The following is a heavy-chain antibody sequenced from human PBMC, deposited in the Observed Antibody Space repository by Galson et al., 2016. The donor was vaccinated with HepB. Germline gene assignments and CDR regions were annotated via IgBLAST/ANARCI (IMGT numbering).Heavy chain of an antibody. Sequence: SLRLSCAASGFTVSTNYMNWVRQAPGKGLEWVSTFYSAYSTYYAESVRGRFTISRDTSKNTLYLQLNSLRAEDTAVYYSARSFSSGWSPIDYWGQGTLVTVSS. CDR1: GFTVSTNY. CDR2: FYSAYST. D-gene: IGHD6-19*01. J-gene: IGHJ4*02. CDR3: ARSFSSGWSPIDY. V-gene: IGHV3-66*01.